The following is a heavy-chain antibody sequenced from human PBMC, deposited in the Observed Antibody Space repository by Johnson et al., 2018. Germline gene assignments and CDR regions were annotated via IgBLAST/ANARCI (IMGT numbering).Heavy chain of an antibody. J-gene: IGHJ6*02. Sequence: VQLVQSGGGLVQXGGSLRLXCAASGFTFSSYSMNWVRQAPGKGLEWVSYIRSSSSYIYYADSVKGRFTISRDNAKNSLYLQMNSRRAGDTAVYYCARDSCEVWPRGVEYYSGMDVWGQGTTVTVAS. CDR1: GFTFSSYS. D-gene: IGHD3-10*01. CDR2: IRSSSSYI. CDR3: ARDSCEVWPRGVEYYSGMDV. V-gene: IGHV3-21*05.